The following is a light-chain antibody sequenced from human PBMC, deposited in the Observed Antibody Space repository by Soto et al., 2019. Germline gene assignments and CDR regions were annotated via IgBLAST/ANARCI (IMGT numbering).Light chain of an antibody. CDR1: QSIRIY. CDR3: QQSHSTPPT. V-gene: IGKV1-39*01. Sequence: DIQLTQSPSSLSASVGDRVTITCRASQSIRIYLNWYQQKPGKAPKFLIHAASSLQSGVPSRFSGSGSGTDFTLTISSLQPEDFATYFCQQSHSTPPTFGQGTKVDIK. CDR2: AAS. J-gene: IGKJ1*01.